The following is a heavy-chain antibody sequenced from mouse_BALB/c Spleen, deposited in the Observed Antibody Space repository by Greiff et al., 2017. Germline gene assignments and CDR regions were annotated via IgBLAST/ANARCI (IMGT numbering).Heavy chain of an antibody. CDR3: ARTTVVSPFDY. CDR1: GYTFTNYW. V-gene: IGHV1-63*02. CDR2: IYPGGGYT. Sequence: QVQLQQSGAELVRPGTSVKISCKASGYTFTNYWLGWVKQRPGHGLEWIGDIYPGGGYTNYNEKFKGKATLTADTSSSTAYMQLSSLTSEDSAVYFCARTTVVSPFDYWGQGTTRTVSS. J-gene: IGHJ2*01. D-gene: IGHD1-1*01.